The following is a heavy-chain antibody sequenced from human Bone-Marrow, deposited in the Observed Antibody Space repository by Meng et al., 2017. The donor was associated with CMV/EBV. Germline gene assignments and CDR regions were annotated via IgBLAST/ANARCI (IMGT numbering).Heavy chain of an antibody. V-gene: IGHV3-7*01. Sequence: GESLKISCSASGFTVSSYWMSWVCQAPGKGLEWVANIKQEGSEIYYVDSVKGRFTISRANAKNSLCLQMNSLRAEDTAVYCCARLEVGDDVLVPVAWGQGPLVTFYS. CDR2: IKQEGSEI. J-gene: IGHJ5*02. CDR1: GFTVSSYW. D-gene: IGHD2-2*01. CDR3: ARLEVGDDVLVPVA.